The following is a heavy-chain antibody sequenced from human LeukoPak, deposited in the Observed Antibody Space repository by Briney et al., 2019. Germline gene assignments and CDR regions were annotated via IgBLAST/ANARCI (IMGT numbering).Heavy chain of an antibody. J-gene: IGHJ4*02. V-gene: IGHV4-4*07. CDR1: GGTISSYY. Sequence: PSETLSLTCTVTGGTISSYYWSWIRQPAGKGLEWIGRIYTSGSTNYNPSLKSRVTMSVDTSKNQFSLKLSSVAAADTAVYYCAREAYGDYADQTFDYWGQGTLVTVSS. CDR3: AREAYGDYADQTFDY. CDR2: IYTSGST. D-gene: IGHD4-17*01.